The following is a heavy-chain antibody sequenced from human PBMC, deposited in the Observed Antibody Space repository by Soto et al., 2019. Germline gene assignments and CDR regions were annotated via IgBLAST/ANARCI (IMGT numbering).Heavy chain of an antibody. CDR1: GFTFSTYA. D-gene: IGHD3-16*01. CDR3: AKDTSDTFWFDP. Sequence: GGSLRLSCAASGFTFSTYAMHWVRQAPGKGLEWVALISYDGGNKYYADSVKGRFTISRDDSKNALYLQMNSLRAEDTAVYYCAKDTSDTFWFDPWGQGTLVTVSS. J-gene: IGHJ5*02. CDR2: ISYDGGNK. V-gene: IGHV3-30-3*01.